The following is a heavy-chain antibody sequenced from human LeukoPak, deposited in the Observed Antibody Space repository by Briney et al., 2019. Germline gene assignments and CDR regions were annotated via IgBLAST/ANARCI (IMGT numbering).Heavy chain of an antibody. J-gene: IGHJ4*02. CDR3: ARGPHITMVRGVMENSGDY. CDR2: ISYDGSNK. D-gene: IGHD3-10*01. V-gene: IGHV3-30*04. CDR1: GFTFSSYA. Sequence: GGSLRLSCAASGFTFSSYAMHWVRQAPGKGLEWVAVISYDGSNKYYADSVKGRFTISRDNSKNTLYLQMNSLRAEDTAVYYCARGPHITMVRGVMENSGDYWGQGTLVTVSS.